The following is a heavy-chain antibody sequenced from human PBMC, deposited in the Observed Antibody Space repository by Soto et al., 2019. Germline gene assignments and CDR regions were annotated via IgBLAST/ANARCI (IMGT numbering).Heavy chain of an antibody. J-gene: IGHJ6*02. D-gene: IGHD3-22*01. Sequence: GGSLRLSCAASGFTFSSYGMHWVRQAPGKGLEWVAVIWYDGSNKYYADSVKGRFTISRDNSKNTLYLQMNSLRAEDTAVYYSARATFYDSSGLYYYYYGMDVWGQGTTVTVSS. CDR2: IWYDGSNK. V-gene: IGHV3-33*01. CDR3: ARATFYDSSGLYYYYYGMDV. CDR1: GFTFSSYG.